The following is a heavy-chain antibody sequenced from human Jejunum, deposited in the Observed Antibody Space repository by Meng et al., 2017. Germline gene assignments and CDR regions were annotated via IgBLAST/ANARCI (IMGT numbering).Heavy chain of an antibody. CDR2: IYGNDDK. J-gene: IGHJ4*02. D-gene: IGHD2-2*01. V-gene: IGHV2-5*01. Sequence: ITCKASGPTLVKPTQTLPLTFTFSGFSLSTSGVAVGWIRQPPGKALEWLALIYGNDDKRYSPSLKSRLTITKDTSKNQVVLTMTNVDPVDTATYYCAHRQNSCFDYWGQGALVTVSS. CDR3: AHRQNSCFDY. CDR1: GFSLSTSGVA.